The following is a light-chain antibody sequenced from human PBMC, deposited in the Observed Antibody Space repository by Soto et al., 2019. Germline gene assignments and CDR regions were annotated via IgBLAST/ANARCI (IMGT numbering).Light chain of an antibody. Sequence: DIQMTQSPSSLSASVGDRVTISCRASQSISNYLNWYQQKPGKAPKLLIFAASSLQSGVPSRFSGGGSGTDFTVTNSRLQPEDFATYYCQQSHCIPWTFGQGTTVEIK. J-gene: IGKJ1*01. V-gene: IGKV1-39*01. CDR1: QSISNY. CDR2: AAS. CDR3: QQSHCIPWT.